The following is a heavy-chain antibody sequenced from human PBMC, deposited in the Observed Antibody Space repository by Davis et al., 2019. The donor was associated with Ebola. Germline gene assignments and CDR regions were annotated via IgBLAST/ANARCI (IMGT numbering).Heavy chain of an antibody. CDR3: AKFYYDFWSGFDY. Sequence: GESLKISCAASGFTFSSYTLHWVRQAPGKGLEWVAVISYDGDNNYHADSVQGRFTISRDNSKNTLYLQMSSLRAEDTAVYYCAKFYYDFWSGFDYWGQGTLATVSS. CDR1: GFTFSSYT. V-gene: IGHV3-30*04. D-gene: IGHD3-3*01. J-gene: IGHJ4*02. CDR2: ISYDGDNN.